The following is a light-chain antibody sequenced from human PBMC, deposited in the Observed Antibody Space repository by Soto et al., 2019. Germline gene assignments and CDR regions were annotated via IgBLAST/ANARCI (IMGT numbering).Light chain of an antibody. J-gene: IGLJ2*01. CDR1: SNDVGGYKY. CDR2: EVT. CDR3: SSYTISSTVV. Sequence: QSVLTQPASVSGSPGQSITISCTGTSNDVGGYKYVSWYQQHPGKAPKLMIYEVTNRPSGVSDRFSGSKSGNTASLTISGLQAEDEADYYCSSYTISSTVVFGGGT. V-gene: IGLV2-14*01.